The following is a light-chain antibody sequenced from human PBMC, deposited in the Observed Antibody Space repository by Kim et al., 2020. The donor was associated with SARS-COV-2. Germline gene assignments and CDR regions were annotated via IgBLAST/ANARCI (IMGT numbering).Light chain of an antibody. CDR1: SSAVGGYNY. CDR2: EVS. J-gene: IGLJ1*01. Sequence: GQSVTISCTGTSSAVGGYNYVSCYQQHPGKAPKLMIYEVSKRPSGVPDRFSGSMSGNTASLTVSGLQAEYEADYYCSSYAGSNGGVFGTGTKVTVL. CDR3: SSYAGSNGGV. V-gene: IGLV2-8*01.